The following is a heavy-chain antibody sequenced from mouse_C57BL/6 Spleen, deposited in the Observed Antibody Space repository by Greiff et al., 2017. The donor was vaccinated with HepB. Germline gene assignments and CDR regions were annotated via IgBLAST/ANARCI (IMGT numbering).Heavy chain of an antibody. D-gene: IGHD3-2*02. CDR1: GYTFTDYY. V-gene: IGHV1-76*01. CDR2: IYPGSGNT. CDR3: ARGTAQARDY. Sequence: VQLQQSGAELVRPGASVKLSCKASGYTFTDYYINWVKQRPGQGLEWIARIYPGSGNTYYNEKFKGKATLTAEKSSSTAYMQLSSLTSEDSAVYFCARGTAQARDYWGQGTTLTVSS. J-gene: IGHJ2*01.